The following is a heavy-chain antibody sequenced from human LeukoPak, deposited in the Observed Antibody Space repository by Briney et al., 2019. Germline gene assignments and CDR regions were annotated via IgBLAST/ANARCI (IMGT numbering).Heavy chain of an antibody. V-gene: IGHV1-46*01. CDR1: GHTFTDYY. CDR2: INPSGGST. D-gene: IGHD5-18*01. J-gene: IGHJ4*02. Sequence: ASVRVSCKASGHTFTDYYMHWVRQAPGQGLEWMGIINPSGGSTSYAQKFQGRVTMTRDMSTSTVYMELSSLRSEDTAVYYCARDSRRVSYGYGFLGYWGQGTLVTVSS. CDR3: ARDSRRVSYGYGFLGY.